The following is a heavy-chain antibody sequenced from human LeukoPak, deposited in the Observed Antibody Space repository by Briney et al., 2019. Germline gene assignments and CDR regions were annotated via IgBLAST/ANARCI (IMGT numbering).Heavy chain of an antibody. D-gene: IGHD3-22*01. CDR1: GGSFSGYY. CDR2: INPSGRI. CDR3: ARGRQEVSMIVVVMTGVSYYLDV. Sequence: SETLSLTCAVYGGSFSGYYWTWIRQAPGKGLEWIGEINPSGRISYNPSLKSRLTISVDASKNQFSLNLRSLTAADTAVYYCARGRQEVSMIVVVMTGVSYYLDVWGKGTTVTVS. V-gene: IGHV4-34*01. J-gene: IGHJ6*03.